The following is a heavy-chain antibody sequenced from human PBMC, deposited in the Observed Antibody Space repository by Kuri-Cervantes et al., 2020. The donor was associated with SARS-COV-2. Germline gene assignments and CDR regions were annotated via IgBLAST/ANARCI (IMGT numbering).Heavy chain of an antibody. J-gene: IGHJ2*01. CDR3: ARKGSGGWYFDL. CDR1: GFTFSSYA. CDR2: ISSNGGST. D-gene: IGHD3-10*01. V-gene: IGHV3-64*01. Sequence: GGSLRLSCAASGFTFSSYAMHWVRQAPGKGLEYVSAISSNGGSTYYANSVKGRFTISRDNAKNSLYLQMNSLRAEDTALYYCARKGSGGWYFDLWGRGTLVTVSS.